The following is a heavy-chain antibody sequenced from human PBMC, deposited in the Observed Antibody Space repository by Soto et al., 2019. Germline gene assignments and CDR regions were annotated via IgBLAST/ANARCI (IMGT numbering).Heavy chain of an antibody. CDR2: ISSSSSYI. CDR3: ARALYYYDSSGYYGS. CDR1: GFTFSSYS. V-gene: IGHV3-21*01. D-gene: IGHD3-22*01. Sequence: EVQLVESGGGLVKPGGSLRLSCAASGFTFSSYSMNWVRQAPGKGLEWVSSISSSSSYIYYADSVKGRFTISRDNAXXSLYLQMNSLRAEDTAVYYCARALYYYDSSGYYGSWGQGTLVTVSS. J-gene: IGHJ5*02.